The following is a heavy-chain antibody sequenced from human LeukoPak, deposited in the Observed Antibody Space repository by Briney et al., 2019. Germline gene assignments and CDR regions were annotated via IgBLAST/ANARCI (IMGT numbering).Heavy chain of an antibody. CDR2: INHSGST. CDR3: ARTEIVGATLPSFDY. D-gene: IGHD1-26*01. J-gene: IGHJ4*02. Sequence: ETLSLTCADYGGSFSGYYWSWIRQPPGKGLEWIGEINHSGSTNYNPSLKSRVTISVDTSTNQFSLKLSSVTAADTAVYYCARTEIVGATLPSFDYWGQGTLVTVSS. CDR1: GGSFSGYY. V-gene: IGHV4-34*01.